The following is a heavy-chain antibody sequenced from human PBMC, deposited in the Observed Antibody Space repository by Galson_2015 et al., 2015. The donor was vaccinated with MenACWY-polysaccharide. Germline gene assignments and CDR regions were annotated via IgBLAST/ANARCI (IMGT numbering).Heavy chain of an antibody. CDR1: GVTFNSYA. J-gene: IGHJ6*02. CDR2: ISYDETNK. D-gene: IGHD2/OR15-2a*01. V-gene: IGHV3-30-3*01. CDR3: ARAYCNRITCYGMDV. Sequence: SLRLSCAAAGVTFNSYAMHWVRQAPGKGLEWLAVISYDETNKYYADSVKGRFPISGDNSKNTLYLQMNSLRAEDTAVFYCARAYCNRITCYGMDVWGQGTTVAVSS.